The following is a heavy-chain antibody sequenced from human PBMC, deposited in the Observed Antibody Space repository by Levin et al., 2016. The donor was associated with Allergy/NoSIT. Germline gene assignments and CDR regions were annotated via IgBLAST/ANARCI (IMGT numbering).Heavy chain of an antibody. Sequence: GESLKISCAASGLTVNNNHMSWIRQAPGKGLECVSFTHSSGSTNYADSVKGRFTVSRDDSKNTLYLHMNSLRDEDTAVYYCAGRLATAASFDHWGQGARVVVTS. CDR2: THSSGST. J-gene: IGHJ4*02. CDR1: GLTVNNNH. V-gene: IGHV3-53*01. CDR3: AGRLATAASFDH. D-gene: IGHD6-13*01.